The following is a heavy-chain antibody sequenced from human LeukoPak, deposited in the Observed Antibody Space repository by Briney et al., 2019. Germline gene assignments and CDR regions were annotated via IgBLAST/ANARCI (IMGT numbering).Heavy chain of an antibody. D-gene: IGHD5-12*01. Sequence: SETLSLTCTVSGGSISNYYWSWIRQPPGKGLEWIGYIYSSGTTHYNPSLKTRVAISLDTSENQFSLKLTSMTVADTAVYFCARQASWLPRFDLWGRGTLVSVSS. J-gene: IGHJ2*01. CDR2: IYSSGTT. V-gene: IGHV4-59*08. CDR3: ARQASWLPRFDL. CDR1: GGSISNYY.